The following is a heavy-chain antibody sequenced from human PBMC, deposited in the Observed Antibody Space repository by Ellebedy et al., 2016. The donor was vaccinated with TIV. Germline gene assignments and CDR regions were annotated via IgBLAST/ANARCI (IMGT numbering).Heavy chain of an antibody. CDR2: IYYSGST. CDR1: GGSISSSSYY. J-gene: IGHJ4*02. V-gene: IGHV4-39*01. CDR3: ASEIMYYYGSGSYSPYFDY. D-gene: IGHD3-10*01. Sequence: MPSETLSLTCTVSGGSISSSSYYWGWIRQPPGKGLEWIGSIYYSGSTYYNPSLKSRVTISVDTSKNQFSLKLSSVTAADTAVYYCASEIMYYYGSGSYSPYFDYWGQGTLVTVSS.